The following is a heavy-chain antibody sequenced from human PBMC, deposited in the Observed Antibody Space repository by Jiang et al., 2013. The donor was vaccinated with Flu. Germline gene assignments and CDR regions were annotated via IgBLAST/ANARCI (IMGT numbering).Heavy chain of an antibody. CDR3: ARGDFWSGCAFDY. V-gene: IGHV4-34*01. CDR1: GGSFSGYY. D-gene: IGHD3-3*01. J-gene: IGHJ4*02. Sequence: LLKPSETLSLTCAVYGGSFSGYYWSWIRQPPGKGLEWIGEINHSGSTNYNPSLKSRVTISVDTSKNQFSLKLSSVTAADTAVYYCARGDFWSGCAFDYWGQGTLVTVSS. CDR2: INHSGST.